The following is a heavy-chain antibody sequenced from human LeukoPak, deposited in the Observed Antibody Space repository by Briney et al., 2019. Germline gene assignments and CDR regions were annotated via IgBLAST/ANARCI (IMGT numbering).Heavy chain of an antibody. J-gene: IGHJ4*02. CDR2: MSDSGTT. CDR1: GGSMSNKY. Sequence: ASETLSLTCRVSGGSMSNKYWSWLRQPPGKGLEWIGYMSDSGTTKQNPALSSRVTISLDTSKNHLSLMLSSVTAADTAVYYCATHDSNGYYPYYFAYWGQGTAVAVSS. D-gene: IGHD3-3*01. V-gene: IGHV4-59*08. CDR3: ATHDSNGYYPYYFAY.